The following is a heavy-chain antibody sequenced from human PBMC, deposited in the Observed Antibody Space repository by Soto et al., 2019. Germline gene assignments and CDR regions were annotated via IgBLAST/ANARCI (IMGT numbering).Heavy chain of an antibody. J-gene: IGHJ6*03. V-gene: IGHV3-7*01. D-gene: IGHD5-12*01. CDR1: GFTFSSYW. Sequence: GGSLRLSCAASGFTFSSYWMSWVRQAPGKGLEWVANIKQDGSEKYYVDSVKGRFTISRDNAKNSLYLQMNSLRAEDTAVYYCAREVGGYSGYDYYYYYYLDVWGKGTTVTVSS. CDR2: IKQDGSEK. CDR3: AREVGGYSGYDYYYYYYLDV.